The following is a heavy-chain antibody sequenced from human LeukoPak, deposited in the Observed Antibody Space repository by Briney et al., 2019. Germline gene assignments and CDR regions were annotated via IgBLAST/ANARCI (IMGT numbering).Heavy chain of an antibody. V-gene: IGHV3-48*01. CDR1: GFTFSSYS. Sequence: GGSLRLSCAASGFTFSSYSMNWVRQAPGKGLEWVSYISSSSSTIYYADSVKGRFTISRDNAKNSLYLQMNSLRADDTAVYYCATNYGSGSAPLDPWGQGTLVTVSA. CDR3: ATNYGSGSAPLDP. CDR2: ISSSSSTI. J-gene: IGHJ5*02. D-gene: IGHD3-10*01.